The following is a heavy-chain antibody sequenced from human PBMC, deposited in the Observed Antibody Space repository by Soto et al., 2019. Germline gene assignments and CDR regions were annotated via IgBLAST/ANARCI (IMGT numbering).Heavy chain of an antibody. J-gene: IGHJ6*03. CDR1: GFTFSDHY. CDR3: ARDRVVYMDV. D-gene: IGHD2-15*01. Sequence: GGSLRLSCAASGFTFSDHYMDWVRQAPGKGLEWVGRTRNKANSYTTEYAASVKGRFTISRDDSKNSLYLQMNSLKTEDTAVYYCARDRVVYMDVWGKGTTVTVSS. CDR2: TRNKANSYTT. V-gene: IGHV3-72*01.